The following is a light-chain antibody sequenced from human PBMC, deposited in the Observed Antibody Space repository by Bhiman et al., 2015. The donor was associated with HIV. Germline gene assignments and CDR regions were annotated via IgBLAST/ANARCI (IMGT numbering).Light chain of an antibody. CDR3: QSYDSGLSALI. Sequence: QSALTQPASVSGSPGQSITISCTGTSSDVGGYNYVSWYQQHPGKAPRLMIYDVSNRPSGVPDRFSGSKSGTSASLTITGLQAEDEADYFCQSYDSGLSALIFGGGTKVTVL. J-gene: IGLJ1*01. V-gene: IGLV2-14*03. CDR1: SSDVGGYNY. CDR2: DVS.